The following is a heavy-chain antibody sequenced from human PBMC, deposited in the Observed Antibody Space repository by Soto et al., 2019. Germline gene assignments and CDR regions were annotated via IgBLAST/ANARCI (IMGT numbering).Heavy chain of an antibody. Sequence: QVHLVQSGAEVKRPGSSVRVSCRASGGTFYTYAFTWVRQAPGQGLEWLGGITPMIGTTKYAQKFHGRVTFSANESASRAYMELSNLRSDDWAVYYWARDVSVITSVFGFWGQGTLITVSS. V-gene: IGHV1-69*01. CDR2: ITPMIGTT. CDR1: GGTFYTYA. CDR3: ARDVSVITSVFGF. J-gene: IGHJ4*02. D-gene: IGHD3-3*01.